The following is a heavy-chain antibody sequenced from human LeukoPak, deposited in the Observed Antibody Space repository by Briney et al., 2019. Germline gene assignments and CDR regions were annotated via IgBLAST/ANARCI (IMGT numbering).Heavy chain of an antibody. Sequence: PGGSLRLSCAASGFTFSSYAMSWVRHAPGKGLEWVSAISGSGGRTYYADSVKGRFTISRDNSKNTLYLQMNSLRAEDTAVYYCAKAWELLDYYFDYWGQGTLVSVSS. V-gene: IGHV3-23*01. CDR3: AKAWELLDYYFDY. D-gene: IGHD1-26*01. CDR1: GFTFSSYA. CDR2: ISGSGGRT. J-gene: IGHJ4*02.